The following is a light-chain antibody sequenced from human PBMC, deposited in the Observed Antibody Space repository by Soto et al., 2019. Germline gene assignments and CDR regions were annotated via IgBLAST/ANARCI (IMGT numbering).Light chain of an antibody. Sequence: SVVRQPRTAAGGTGQRMTISGSRSSSDIGTNYVYWYQQLPGTAPNLLIYRNNQRPSGVPDRFSGSKSGTSASLAISGLRSEDEAYYHSAPWHASTSRFYVFGPGP. V-gene: IGLV1-47*01. J-gene: IGLJ1*01. CDR2: RNN. CDR3: APWHASTSRFYV. CDR1: SSDIGTNY.